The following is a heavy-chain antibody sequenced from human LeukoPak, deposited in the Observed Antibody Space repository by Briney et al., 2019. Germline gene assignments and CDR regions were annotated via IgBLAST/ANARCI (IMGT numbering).Heavy chain of an antibody. J-gene: IGHJ5*02. V-gene: IGHV5-51*01. CDR1: GYSFTSYW. Sequence: GESLKISCKGSGYSFTSYWNGWVRQMPGKGLEWLGIIYPGTSDTRYSPSFQGQVAISADKSIRTAYLQWSSLKASDTAMYYCASGYCSRASCQEWFDPWGQGTLVTVSS. CDR3: ASGYCSRASCQEWFDP. CDR2: IYPGTSDT. D-gene: IGHD2-2*03.